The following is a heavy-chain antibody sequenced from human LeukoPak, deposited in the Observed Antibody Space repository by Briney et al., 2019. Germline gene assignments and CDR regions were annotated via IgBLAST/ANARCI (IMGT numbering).Heavy chain of an antibody. CDR3: ARVRYYDSSGYCNSRRHDAFDI. CDR1: GGSIRDYY. Sequence: PSETLSLTCTVSGGSIRDYYWSWIRQPPGKGLEWIGYIYYSGSTNYNPSLKSRVTISADTSKNQLSLKLSSVTAADTAVYYCARVRYYDSSGYCNSRRHDAFDIWGQGTMVTVSS. V-gene: IGHV4-59*01. D-gene: IGHD3-22*01. J-gene: IGHJ3*02. CDR2: IYYSGST.